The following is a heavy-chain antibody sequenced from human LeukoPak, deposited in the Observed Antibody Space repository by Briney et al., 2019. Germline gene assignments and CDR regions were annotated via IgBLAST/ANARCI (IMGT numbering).Heavy chain of an antibody. V-gene: IGHV3-48*04. J-gene: IGHJ6*04. CDR2: ISSSGSTI. D-gene: IGHD3-10*02. CDR3: AELGITMIGGV. Sequence: GGSLRLSCAASGFTFSSYSMNWVRQAPGKGLEWVSSISSSGSTIYYADSVKGRFTISRDNAKNSLHLQMNSLRAEDTAVYYCAELGITMIGGVWGKGTTVTISS. CDR1: GFTFSSYS.